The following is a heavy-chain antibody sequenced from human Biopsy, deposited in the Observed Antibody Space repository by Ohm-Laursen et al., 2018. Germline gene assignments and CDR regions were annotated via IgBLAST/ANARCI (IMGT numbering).Heavy chain of an antibody. CDR2: ISWDGSRT. J-gene: IGHJ6*02. CDR1: GFTFDDYT. Sequence: SLRLSCAASGFTFDDYTMHWVRQIPGKGLEWVSLISWDGSRTYYADSVMGRFTISRDNAKNCLYLQMNSLRTQYTALYHCARDGGVSYFGLDVWGLGTTATVSS. D-gene: IGHD3-16*01. CDR3: ARDGGVSYFGLDV. V-gene: IGHV3-43*01.